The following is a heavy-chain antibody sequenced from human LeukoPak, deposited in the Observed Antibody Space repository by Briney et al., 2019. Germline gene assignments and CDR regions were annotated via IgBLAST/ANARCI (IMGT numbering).Heavy chain of an antibody. CDR2: MNSNSGNT. D-gene: IGHD2-2*01. J-gene: IGHJ4*02. V-gene: IGHV1-8*01. Sequence: ASVKVSCKASVYTFTSYDINWVRQATGQGLEWMGWMNSNSGNTGYAQKFQGRDNKTRNTPISTAYMALRSERSEDTAVYYCARVRPRLVPKHALDCWGQGTLVTVSS. CDR3: ARVRPRLVPKHALDC. CDR1: VYTFTSYD.